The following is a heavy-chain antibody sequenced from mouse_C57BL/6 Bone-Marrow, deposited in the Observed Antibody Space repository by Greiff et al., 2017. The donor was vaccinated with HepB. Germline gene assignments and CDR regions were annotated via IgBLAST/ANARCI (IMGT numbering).Heavy chain of an antibody. CDR1: GYTFTSYW. Sequence: QVQLQQPGAELVKPGASVKMSCKASGYTFTSYWITWVKQRPGQGLEWIGDIYPGSGSTNYNEKFKSKATLTVDTSSSTAYMQLSSLTSEDCAVYYCARVPSSVVGADWYFDVWGTGTTLTVSS. CDR3: ARVPSSVVGADWYFDV. V-gene: IGHV1-55*01. CDR2: IYPGSGST. D-gene: IGHD1-1*01. J-gene: IGHJ1*03.